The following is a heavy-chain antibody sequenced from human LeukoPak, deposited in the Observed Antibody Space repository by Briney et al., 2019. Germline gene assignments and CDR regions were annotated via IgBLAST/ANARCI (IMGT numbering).Heavy chain of an antibody. CDR1: GFTFISYS. CDR2: VSGSSNYI. D-gene: IGHD2-21*02. Sequence: GGSLRLSCAASGFTFISYSMNWVRQAPGKGLEWVSSVSGSSNYIYYADSVKGRFTISRDNAKNSLYLQMDSLRAEDTAVYYCARGSYFCGGDCYTAEFFQHWGQGTLVTVSS. J-gene: IGHJ1*01. V-gene: IGHV3-21*01. CDR3: ARGSYFCGGDCYTAEFFQH.